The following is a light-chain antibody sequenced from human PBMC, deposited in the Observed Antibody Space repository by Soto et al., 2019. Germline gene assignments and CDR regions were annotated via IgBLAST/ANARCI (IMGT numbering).Light chain of an antibody. CDR3: QQYDSTVWT. V-gene: IGKV3-20*01. CDR1: QTVDSRY. CDR2: ATS. J-gene: IGKJ1*01. Sequence: EIVLTQSPGTLSLSPSETATLSCRASQTVDSRYLAWYQQKRGQAPTLLIYATSSRATGVPDRFSGGGSGPDLTLTIRRLEPEDFAVYYCQQYDSTVWTFGQGTKVDI.